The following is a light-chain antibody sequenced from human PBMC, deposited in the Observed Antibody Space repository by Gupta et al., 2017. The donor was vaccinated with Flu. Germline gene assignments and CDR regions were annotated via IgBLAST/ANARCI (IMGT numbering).Light chain of an antibody. CDR1: DIGRKN. V-gene: IGLV3-21*02. CDR3: QVWYNNNNNNCV. J-gene: IGLJ1*01. Sequence: SSVLTQPPSVSVAPGLTARITCGGSDIGRKNVHWYQQKPGQAPVLVVHDDDHRPSGSPERFSGSNSGNTATLTIRRVEAGEEADYFCQVWYNNNNNNCVFGTGTKVTVL. CDR2: DDD.